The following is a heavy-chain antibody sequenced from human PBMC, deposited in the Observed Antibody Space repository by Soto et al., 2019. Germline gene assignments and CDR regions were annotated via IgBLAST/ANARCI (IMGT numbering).Heavy chain of an antibody. CDR1: GGSVSSGSYY. J-gene: IGHJ4*02. D-gene: IGHD2-21*02. CDR2: IYYSGST. V-gene: IGHV4-61*01. CDR3: ARDNRGWGRYFDY. Sequence: QVQLQESGPGLVKPSETLSLTCTVSGGSVSSGSYYWSWIRQPPGKGLEWIGYIYYSGSTNYNPSLKSRVTVSVDTSKNQFSLKLSSVTAADTAVYYCARDNRGWGRYFDYWGQGTLVTVSS.